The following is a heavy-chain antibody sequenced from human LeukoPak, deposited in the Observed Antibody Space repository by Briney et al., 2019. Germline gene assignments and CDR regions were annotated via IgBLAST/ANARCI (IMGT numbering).Heavy chain of an antibody. J-gene: IGHJ3*02. CDR3: AADRGDYSGSYWTAFDI. CDR1: EYTLTELS. V-gene: IGHV1-24*01. D-gene: IGHD1-26*01. Sequence: ASVKVSCKVSEYTLTELSMRWVRQAPGKGLEWLGGFDPEDGEIIYAQKFQGRVTMSDDTSTDTAYMELGSLRSDDTAVYYCAADRGDYSGSYWTAFDIWGQGTMVTVSS. CDR2: FDPEDGEI.